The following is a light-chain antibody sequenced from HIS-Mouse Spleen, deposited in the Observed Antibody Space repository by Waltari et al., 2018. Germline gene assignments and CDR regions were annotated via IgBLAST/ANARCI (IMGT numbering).Light chain of an antibody. CDR2: DAS. CDR1: NIGSKS. CDR3: QQRSNWPPWT. V-gene: IGKV3-11*01. Sequence: VLTQPPSVSVAPGKTARITCGGNNIGSKSVHWYQQKPGQAPRLLIYDASNRATGIPARFSGSGSGTDFTLTISSLEPEDFAVYYCQQRSNWPPWTFGQGTKVEIK. J-gene: IGKJ1*01.